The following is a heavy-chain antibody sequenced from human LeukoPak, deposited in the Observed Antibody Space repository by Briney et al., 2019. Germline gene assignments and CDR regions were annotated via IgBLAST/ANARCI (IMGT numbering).Heavy chain of an antibody. CDR1: GFTFDDYS. J-gene: IGHJ4*02. V-gene: IGHV3-43*01. Sequence: PGGSLRLSCAASGFTFDDYSMHWVRQAPGNGLEWLSVIRWDGRTTDYADSVKGRFTSSRDSSKNSLYLQMNSLRTEDTALYYCAKGFGSPSYFDYWGQGTLVTVSS. CDR2: IRWDGRTT. D-gene: IGHD3-10*01. CDR3: AKGFGSPSYFDY.